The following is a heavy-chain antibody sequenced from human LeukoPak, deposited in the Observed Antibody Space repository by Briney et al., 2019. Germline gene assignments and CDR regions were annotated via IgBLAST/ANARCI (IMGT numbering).Heavy chain of an antibody. CDR2: MNPNSGNT. CDR3: ARAASWSPIGDSYYYMDV. D-gene: IGHD6-13*01. CDR1: GYTFTSYD. V-gene: IGHV1-8*01. J-gene: IGHJ6*03. Sequence: ASVKVSCKASGYTFTSYDINWVRQATGQGLEGMGWMNPNSGNTGYAQKFQGRVTMTRDTSISTVYMELSGLRSEDTAVYYCARAASWSPIGDSYYYMDVWGKGTTVAISS.